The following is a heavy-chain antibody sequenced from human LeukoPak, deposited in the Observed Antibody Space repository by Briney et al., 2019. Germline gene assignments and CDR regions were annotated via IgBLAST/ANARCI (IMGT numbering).Heavy chain of an antibody. J-gene: IGHJ4*02. Sequence: PGGSLRLSCAASGFTFSTPAMTWVRQAPGKGLEWVSGISGSGVTDYADSVKGRFTISRDNSKNTLYLQMNSLRAEDTAVYYCAKDLNWGGRWGQGTLVTVSS. CDR3: AKDLNWGGR. D-gene: IGHD7-27*01. V-gene: IGHV3-23*01. CDR1: GFTFSTPA. CDR2: ISGSGVT.